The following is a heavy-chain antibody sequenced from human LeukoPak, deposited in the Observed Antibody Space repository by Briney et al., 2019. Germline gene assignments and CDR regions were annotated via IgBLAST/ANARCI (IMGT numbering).Heavy chain of an antibody. J-gene: IGHJ4*02. Sequence: PGGSLRLSCAASGFIFSTYWMNWYRQASGKGLEWVGNINQDASEINYVDSVRGRFTISRDNAKNSLHLQMNSLRAEDTAVYYCATDRDNSDWQKRFDSWGQGTLVTVSS. CDR3: ATDRDNSDWQKRFDS. V-gene: IGHV3-7*01. CDR2: INQDASEI. CDR1: GFIFSTYW. D-gene: IGHD2-21*02.